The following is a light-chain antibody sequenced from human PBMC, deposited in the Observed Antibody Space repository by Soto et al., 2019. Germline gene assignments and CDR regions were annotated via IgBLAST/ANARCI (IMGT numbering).Light chain of an antibody. CDR3: QQSYSTLFS. J-gene: IGKJ3*01. CDR2: AAS. V-gene: IGKV1-39*01. CDR1: QTIIRY. Sequence: DIQMTQSPSSLSASVGDSVTITCRASQTIIRYLNWYQQKPGRAPNLLIYAASSLQSGVPSRFSGSGSGTEFTLTISSLQSEDFATYFCQQSYSTLFSFGPGTKVEIK.